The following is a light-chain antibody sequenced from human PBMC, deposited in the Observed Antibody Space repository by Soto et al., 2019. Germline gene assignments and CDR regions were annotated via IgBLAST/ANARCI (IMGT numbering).Light chain of an antibody. CDR1: QSVSSSY. CDR2: GAS. V-gene: IGKV3-20*01. CDR3: QQYGSSPPLT. J-gene: IGKJ2*01. Sequence: EIVLTQSPGTLSLSPGERATLSCRASQSVSSSYLAWYQQKPGQAPRLLIYGASSRATGIPDRFSGSASGTDFTLTISRLEPEDFAVYYCQQYGSSPPLTFGQGTKLEIK.